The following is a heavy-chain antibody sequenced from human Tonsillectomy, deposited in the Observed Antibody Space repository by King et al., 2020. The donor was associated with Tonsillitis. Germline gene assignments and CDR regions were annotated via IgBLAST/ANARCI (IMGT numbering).Heavy chain of an antibody. J-gene: IGHJ6*03. Sequence: VQLVQSGAEVKKPGESLRISCKGSGYNFANHWISWVRQMPGEGLEWIGRINPSDSYSNYSPSFEGHVTISVDKAISTAYLQWSSLKPSDTAMYYCARLGYCSSTGCYSYYYYMDVWGKGTTVTVSS. CDR1: GYNFANHW. CDR2: INPSDSYS. CDR3: ARLGYCSSTGCYSYYYYMDV. V-gene: IGHV5-10-1*03. D-gene: IGHD2-2*01.